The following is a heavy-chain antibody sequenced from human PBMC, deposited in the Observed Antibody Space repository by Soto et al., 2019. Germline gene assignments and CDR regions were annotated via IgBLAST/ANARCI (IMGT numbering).Heavy chain of an antibody. CDR1: GFTFSSYG. J-gene: IGHJ6*02. Sequence: VGSLRLSCAASGFTFSSYGMHWVRQAPGKGLEWVAVIWYDGSNKYYADSVRGRFIISRDNSKNRLYLQMNSLRAEDTAVYYCASDLVGASDSYGLDVWGQGTPVTVSS. D-gene: IGHD1-26*01. V-gene: IGHV3-33*01. CDR3: ASDLVGASDSYGLDV. CDR2: IWYDGSNK.